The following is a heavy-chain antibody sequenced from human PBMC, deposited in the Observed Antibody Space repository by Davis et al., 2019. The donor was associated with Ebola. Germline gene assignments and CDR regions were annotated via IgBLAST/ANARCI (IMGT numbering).Heavy chain of an antibody. J-gene: IGHJ6*02. CDR1: GFTFSSYS. Sequence: GGPLRLSCAASGFTFSSYSMNWVRQAPGKGLEWVSSISSSSSYIYYADSVKGRFTISRDNAKNSLYLQMNSLRAEDTAVYYCARLYSSSSPFGGYYYHGMDVWGQGTTVTVSS. V-gene: IGHV3-21*01. CDR3: ARLYSSSSPFGGYYYHGMDV. CDR2: ISSSSSYI. D-gene: IGHD6-6*01.